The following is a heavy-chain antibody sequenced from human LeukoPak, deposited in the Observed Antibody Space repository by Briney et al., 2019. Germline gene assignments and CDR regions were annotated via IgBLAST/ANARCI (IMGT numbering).Heavy chain of an antibody. J-gene: IGHJ4*02. V-gene: IGHV3-7*01. CDR3: ASWGAGGNS. CDR2: INPDGSAK. D-gene: IGHD3-16*01. Sequence: GGSLRLSCEASGFTLSTYWMNWVRQVPGKGLEWVANINPDGSAKRYVDSVKGRFTIARDNADNSLSLQTNSLRAEDTAVYYCASWGAGGNSWGQGTLVTVSS. CDR1: GFTLSTYW.